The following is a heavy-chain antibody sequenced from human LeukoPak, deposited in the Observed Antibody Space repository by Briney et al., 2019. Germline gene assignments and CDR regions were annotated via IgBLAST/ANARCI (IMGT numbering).Heavy chain of an antibody. Sequence: ASVKVSRKASGYTFTGYYMHWVRQAPGQGLEWMGWINPNSGGTNYAQKFQGRVTMTRDTSISTAYMELSRLRSDDTAVYYCARDRSGTGLFDYWGQGTLVTVSS. CDR1: GYTFTGYY. CDR3: ARDRSGTGLFDY. V-gene: IGHV1-2*02. J-gene: IGHJ4*02. CDR2: INPNSGGT. D-gene: IGHD1-7*01.